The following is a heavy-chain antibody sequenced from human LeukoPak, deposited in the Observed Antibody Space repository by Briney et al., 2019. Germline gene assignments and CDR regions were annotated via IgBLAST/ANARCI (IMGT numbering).Heavy chain of an antibody. CDR1: GGSFSGYY. J-gene: IGHJ4*02. Sequence: SETLSLTCAVYGGSFSGYYWSWIRQPPGKGLEWIGEINHSGSTNYNPSLESRVTISVDTSKNQFSLKLSSVTAADTAVYYCARGRYYGSGSSYYFDYWGQGTLVTVSS. V-gene: IGHV4-34*01. CDR2: INHSGST. CDR3: ARGRYYGSGSSYYFDY. D-gene: IGHD3-10*01.